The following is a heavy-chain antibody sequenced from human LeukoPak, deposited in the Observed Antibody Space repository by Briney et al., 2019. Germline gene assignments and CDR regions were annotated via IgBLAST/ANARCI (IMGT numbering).Heavy chain of an antibody. CDR1: GYTFTSYG. CDR2: ISAYNGNT. J-gene: IGHJ6*02. D-gene: IGHD5-12*01. CDR3: ARSITEDSGYDFSVSYYYYGMDV. Sequence: ASVKVSCKASGYTFTSYGISWVRQAPGQGLEWMGWISAYNGNTNYAQKLQGRVTMTPDTSTSTAYMELRSLRSDDTAVYYCARSITEDSGYDFSVSYYYYGMDVWGQGTTVTVSS. V-gene: IGHV1-18*01.